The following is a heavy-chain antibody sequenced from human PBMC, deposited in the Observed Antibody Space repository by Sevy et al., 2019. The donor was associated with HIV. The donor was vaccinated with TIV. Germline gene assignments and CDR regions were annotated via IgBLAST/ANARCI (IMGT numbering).Heavy chain of an antibody. CDR1: GYSISSGYY. J-gene: IGHJ4*02. Sequence: SETLSLTCTVSGYSISSGYYWGGIRQSQGKGLEWIGCFYFGGRTSYNPSVKGRVTISPDSSKNQFSLKLNSVTAADTAVYFCVRLVTAVVYYFDYWGQGTLVTVSS. CDR3: VRLVTAVVYYFDY. CDR2: FYFGGRT. D-gene: IGHD5-18*01. V-gene: IGHV4-38-2*02.